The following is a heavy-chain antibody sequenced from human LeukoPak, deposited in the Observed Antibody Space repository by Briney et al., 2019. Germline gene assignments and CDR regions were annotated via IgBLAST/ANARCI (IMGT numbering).Heavy chain of an antibody. Sequence: SVKVSCKASGGTFSSYAISWVRQAPGQGLEWMGGIIPIFGAANYAQKFQGRVTITTDESTSTAYMELSSLRSEDTAVYYCARVEGIGATMGDWGQGTLVTVSS. J-gene: IGHJ4*02. CDR2: IIPIFGAA. D-gene: IGHD5-12*01. CDR3: ARVEGIGATMGD. CDR1: GGTFSSYA. V-gene: IGHV1-69*05.